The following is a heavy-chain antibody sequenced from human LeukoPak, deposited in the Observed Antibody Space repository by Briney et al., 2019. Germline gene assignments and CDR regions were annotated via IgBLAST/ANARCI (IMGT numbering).Heavy chain of an antibody. J-gene: IGHJ4*02. V-gene: IGHV3-21*01. CDR2: INSQSNYI. Sequence: GGSLRLSCVASGFTFKSHSMNWVRQAPGKGLEWVSSINSQSNYIFYSDSVKGRFTISRDNAKDSLYLQMNSLRVEDTALYFCAREDLYSGYQVIDYWGQGTLVTVSS. D-gene: IGHD5-12*01. CDR3: AREDLYSGYQVIDY. CDR1: GFTFKSHS.